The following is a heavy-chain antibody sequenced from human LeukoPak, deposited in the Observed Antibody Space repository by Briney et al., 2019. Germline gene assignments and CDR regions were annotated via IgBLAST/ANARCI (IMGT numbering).Heavy chain of an antibody. J-gene: IGHJ4*02. V-gene: IGHV3-21*01. Sequence: GRSLRLSCAASGFTFSSYSMNWVRQAPGKGLEWVSSISSSSSYIYYADSVKGRFTISRDNAKNSLYLQMNSLRAEDTAVYYCARNLAVPAAIRWGQGTLVTVSS. D-gene: IGHD2-2*01. CDR3: ARNLAVPAAIR. CDR1: GFTFSSYS. CDR2: ISSSSSYI.